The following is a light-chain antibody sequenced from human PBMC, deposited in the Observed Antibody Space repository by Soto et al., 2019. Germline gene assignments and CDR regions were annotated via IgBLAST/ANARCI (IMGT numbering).Light chain of an antibody. Sequence: QSVLTQSSSASASLGSSVKLTCTLSSGHSSYIIAWHQQQPEKAPRYLMNLEGSGNYTKGSGVPDRFSGSTSGADRYLSISNLQFADEADYYCETWDSDAWVFGGGTKLTVL. J-gene: IGLJ3*02. CDR1: SGHSSYI. V-gene: IGLV4-60*02. CDR2: LEGSGNY. CDR3: ETWDSDAWV.